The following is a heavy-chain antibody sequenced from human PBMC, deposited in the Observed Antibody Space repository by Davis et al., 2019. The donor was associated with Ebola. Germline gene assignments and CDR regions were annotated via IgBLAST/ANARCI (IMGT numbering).Heavy chain of an antibody. CDR1: GGSISSSSYY. CDR2: IYYSGST. D-gene: IGHD3-9*01. J-gene: IGHJ4*02. CDR3: ARGDILTGYSY. Sequence: MPGGSLRLSCTVSGGSISSSSYYWGWIRQPPGKGLEWIGSIYYSGSTYYNPSLKSRVTISVDTSKNQFSLKLSSVTAADTAVYYCARGDILTGYSYWGQGTLVTVSS. V-gene: IGHV4-39*07.